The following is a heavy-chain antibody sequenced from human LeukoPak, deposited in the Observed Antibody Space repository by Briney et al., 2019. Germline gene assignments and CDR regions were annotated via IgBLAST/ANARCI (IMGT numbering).Heavy chain of an antibody. Sequence: GGSLRLSCAASGFTFSSYWMHWVRQAPGKGLVWVSRINSDGSSTSYADSVKGRFTISRDNAKNTLYLQMNSLRAEDTAVYYCARDTRAVVQLYYFDYWGQGTLVTVSS. J-gene: IGHJ4*02. CDR1: GFTFSSYW. CDR2: INSDGSST. D-gene: IGHD3-22*01. V-gene: IGHV3-74*01. CDR3: ARDTRAVVQLYYFDY.